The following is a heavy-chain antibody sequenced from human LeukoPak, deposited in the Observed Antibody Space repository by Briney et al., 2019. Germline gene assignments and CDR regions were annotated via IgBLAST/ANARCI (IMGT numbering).Heavy chain of an antibody. J-gene: IGHJ3*02. D-gene: IGHD1-26*01. Sequence: GESLKISCKGSGYSFTSYWIAWVRQMPGKGLEWMGIIYPGDSDTRYSPSFQGQVTISVDKSFSTAYLQWSSLKASDTAKYYCARVAGSHELDAFDIWGQRTMVTVSS. CDR1: GYSFTSYW. V-gene: IGHV5-51*01. CDR2: IYPGDSDT. CDR3: ARVAGSHELDAFDI.